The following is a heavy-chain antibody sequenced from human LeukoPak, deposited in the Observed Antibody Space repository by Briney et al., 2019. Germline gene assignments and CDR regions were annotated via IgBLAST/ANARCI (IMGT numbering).Heavy chain of an antibody. CDR2: ISGSGGST. D-gene: IGHD2-2*01. V-gene: IGHV3-23*01. CDR3: AKAIPSEEYQLLRVGFSYYYYGMDV. CDR1: GFTFSSYA. Sequence: GGSLRLSCAASGFTFSSYAMSWVRQAPGKGLEWVSAISGSGGSTYYADSVKGRFTISRDNSKNTLYLLMNSLRAEDTAVYYCAKAIPSEEYQLLRVGFSYYYYGMDVWGQGTTVTVSS. J-gene: IGHJ6*02.